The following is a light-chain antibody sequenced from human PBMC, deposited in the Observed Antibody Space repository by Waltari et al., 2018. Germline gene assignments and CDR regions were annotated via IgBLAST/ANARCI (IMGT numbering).Light chain of an antibody. CDR1: SLRTYY. J-gene: IGLJ2*01. CDR2: GKN. V-gene: IGLV3-19*01. Sequence: SSALTLDPAVSVALGQTVRITCQGRSLRTYYVSWFHQKPGQAPALVIYGKNNRPSGIPDRFSASSSGSTASLTIIGAQAEDEADYYCHSRDSSGDVVIGGGTKLTVV. CDR3: HSRDSSGDVV.